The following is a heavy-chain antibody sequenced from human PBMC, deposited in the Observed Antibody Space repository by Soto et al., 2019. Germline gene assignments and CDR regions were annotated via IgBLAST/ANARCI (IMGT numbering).Heavy chain of an antibody. CDR2: ITTYNGKT. Sequence: QVQLVQSGGEVKKPGASVKVSCKASGYTFSNYGVSWVRQAPGQGLEWMGWITTYNGKTNYAHNFEGRVAMTIDTSTSTAYMELRSLRSDDKAVYYCARHHNDLCSDSPEFDYWGQGTLVTVSA. D-gene: IGHD3-3*01. CDR1: GYTFSNYG. J-gene: IGHJ4*02. CDR3: ARHHNDLCSDSPEFDY. V-gene: IGHV1-18*04.